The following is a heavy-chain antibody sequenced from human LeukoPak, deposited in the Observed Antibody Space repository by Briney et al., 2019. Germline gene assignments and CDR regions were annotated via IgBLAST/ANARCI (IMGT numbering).Heavy chain of an antibody. V-gene: IGHV3-7*04. D-gene: IGHD7-27*01. CDR3: ARDLGWGNSFDI. CDR1: GFTFSSYW. CDR2: IKQDGSEK. Sequence: GESLRLSCAASGFTFSSYWMSWVRQAPGKGLEWVANIKQDGSEKYYVDSVKGRFTISRDNAKNSVYVQMNSLRAEDTAVYYCARDLGWGNSFDIWGQGTMVTVSS. J-gene: IGHJ3*02.